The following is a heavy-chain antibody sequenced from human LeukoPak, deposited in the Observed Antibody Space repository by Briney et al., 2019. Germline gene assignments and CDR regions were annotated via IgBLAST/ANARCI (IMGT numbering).Heavy chain of an antibody. CDR1: GFTFSTYE. J-gene: IGHJ4*02. CDR3: TNHALDY. D-gene: IGHD2-2*01. Sequence: PGGSLRLSCVASGFTFSTYEMHWVRLAPGKGLEWLSYITPSGSSTYYADSVKGRFTISRDNAKSSLYLQMNSLRVEDTAVYYCTNHALDYWGQGTLVTVSS. CDR2: ITPSGSST. V-gene: IGHV3-48*03.